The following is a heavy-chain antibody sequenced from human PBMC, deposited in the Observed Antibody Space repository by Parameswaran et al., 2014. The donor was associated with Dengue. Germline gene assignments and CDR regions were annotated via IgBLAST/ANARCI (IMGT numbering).Heavy chain of an antibody. V-gene: IGHV3-15*01. CDR2: IKSKTDGGTT. CDR3: TTDEPGDHGFDY. D-gene: IGHD2-21*02. Sequence: RWIRQPPGKGLEWVGRIKSKTDGGTTDYAAPVKGRFTISRDDSKNTLYLQMNSLKTEDTAVYYCTTDEPGDHGFDYWGQGTRVTVSS. J-gene: IGHJ4*02.